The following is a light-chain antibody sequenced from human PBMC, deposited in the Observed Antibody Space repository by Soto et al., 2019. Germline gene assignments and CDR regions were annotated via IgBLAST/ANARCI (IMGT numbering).Light chain of an antibody. V-gene: IGKV3-15*01. CDR2: GAS. CDR3: QQYNDWPHT. J-gene: IGKJ4*01. CDR1: QSVSSS. Sequence: ETVMTQSPDTLSVSPGEGATLSCRASQSVSSSLAWYQQRPGQTPRLLVYGASIRATGMSARFSGSGSGTEFTLTISSLQSEDFALYYCQQYNDWPHTFGGGTKVEIK.